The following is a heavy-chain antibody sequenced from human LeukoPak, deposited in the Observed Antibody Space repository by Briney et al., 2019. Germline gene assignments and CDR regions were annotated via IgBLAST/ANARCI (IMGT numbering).Heavy chain of an antibody. CDR3: ARGPYTYDGSGAFDI. D-gene: IGHD3-22*01. Sequence: PSETLSLTCTVSGGSINGGNYYWPWLRQPAEKGLEWIGRIYTRGSTNYNPSLKSRVTISVDTSKNQFSLKLTSVTAADTAVYYCARGPYTYDGSGAFDIWGQGTMVTVSS. J-gene: IGHJ3*02. V-gene: IGHV4-61*02. CDR2: IYTRGST. CDR1: GGSINGGNYY.